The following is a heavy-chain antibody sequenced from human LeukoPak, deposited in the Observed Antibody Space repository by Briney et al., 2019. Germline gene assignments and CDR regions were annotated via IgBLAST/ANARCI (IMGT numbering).Heavy chain of an antibody. V-gene: IGHV1-3*01. Sequence: ASVTVSCKASGYTFTSYAMHWVRQAPGQRLEWMGWINAGNGNTKYSQKLQGRVTITRDTSASTAYMELSSLRSEDTAVYYCARDRYRYSYGPFDYWGQGTLVTVSS. CDR3: ARDRYRYSYGPFDY. D-gene: IGHD5-18*01. CDR1: GYTFTSYA. CDR2: INAGNGNT. J-gene: IGHJ4*02.